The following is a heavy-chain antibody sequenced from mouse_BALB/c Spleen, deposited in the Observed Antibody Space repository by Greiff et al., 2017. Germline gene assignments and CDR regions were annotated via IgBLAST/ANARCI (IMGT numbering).Heavy chain of an antibody. CDR2: IDPANGNT. V-gene: IGHV14-3*02. D-gene: IGHD1-1*01. CDR3: ARETGYGSSYGAMDY. CDR1: GFNIKDTY. J-gene: IGHJ4*01. Sequence: EVQLQQSGAELVKPGASVKLSCTASGFNIKDTYMHWVKQRPEQGLEWIGRIDPANGNTKYDPKFQGKATITADTSSNTAYLQLSSLTSEDTAVYYCARETGYGSSYGAMDYWGQGTSVTVSS.